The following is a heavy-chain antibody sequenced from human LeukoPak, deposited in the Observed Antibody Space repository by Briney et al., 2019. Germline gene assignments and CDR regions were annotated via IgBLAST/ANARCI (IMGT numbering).Heavy chain of an antibody. CDR3: ARVHRYASSWDSLDY. V-gene: IGHV3-20*01. CDR1: GFTFDDYG. Sequence: GGSLRLSCAASGFTFDDYGMNWVRQAPGKGLEWVSGINWSGGNTGYADSVKGRFTISRDNAKNSLYLQMNSLRAEDTASYHCARVHRYASSWDSLDYWGQGTLVTVSS. CDR2: INWSGGNT. J-gene: IGHJ4*02. D-gene: IGHD2-2*01.